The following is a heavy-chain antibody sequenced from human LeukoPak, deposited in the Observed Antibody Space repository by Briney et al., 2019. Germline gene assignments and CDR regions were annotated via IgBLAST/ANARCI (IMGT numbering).Heavy chain of an antibody. J-gene: IGHJ6*02. V-gene: IGHV3-23*01. D-gene: IGHD2-15*01. CDR1: GFTFSSFA. Sequence: QPGGSLRLSCAASGFTFSSFAMSWVRQAPGKGLEWVSAISGSGGSTYYADSVKGRFTISRDNSKNTLYLQMNSLRAEDTAVYYCAKSGSGGNYLYYYYYGMDVWGQGTTVTVSS. CDR2: ISGSGGST. CDR3: AKSGSGGNYLYYYYYGMDV.